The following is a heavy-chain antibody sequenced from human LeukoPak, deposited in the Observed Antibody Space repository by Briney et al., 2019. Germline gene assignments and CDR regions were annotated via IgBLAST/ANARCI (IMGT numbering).Heavy chain of an antibody. CDR1: GFTFSDYA. J-gene: IGHJ4*02. Sequence: GGSLRLSCVASGFTFSDYAMNWVRQAPGKGLEWVSTFKTNSGQVYHAESVRGRFTISRDDAKNSLYLQMNSLRAEDTAVYYCARARDSSWDYWGQGTLVTVSS. CDR3: ARARDSSWDY. CDR2: FKTNSGQV. V-gene: IGHV3-21*04. D-gene: IGHD6-13*01.